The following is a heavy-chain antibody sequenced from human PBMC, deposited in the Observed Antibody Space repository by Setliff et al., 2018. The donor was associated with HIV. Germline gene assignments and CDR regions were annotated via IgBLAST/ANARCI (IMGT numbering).Heavy chain of an antibody. V-gene: IGHV3-30-3*01. CDR1: GFTFSNYA. D-gene: IGHD1-1*01. CDR3: VRGDWNNGLDV. CDR2: ISYDGSNK. J-gene: IGHJ6*02. Sequence: AGGSLRLSCAASGFTFSNYAMGWVRQVPGKGLEWVAVISYDGSNKYYADSVKGRFTISRDNSKNTLYLQMNSLRAEDTAVYYCVRGDWNNGLDVWGQGTTVTVSS.